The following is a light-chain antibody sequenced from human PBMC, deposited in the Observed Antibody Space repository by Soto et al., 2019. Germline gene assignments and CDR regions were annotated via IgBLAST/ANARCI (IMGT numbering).Light chain of an antibody. CDR3: PQYNNWPLT. Sequence: EIVITQSPATLSVSPGERATLSCRASQSVRSYLAWYPQKPGQAARLLIYGASPRETDIRARFSGSGAGTDCTRPISSLQSEDVALDYCPQYNNWPLTFGGGTKVDIK. J-gene: IGKJ4*01. CDR2: GAS. CDR1: QSVRSY. V-gene: IGKV3-15*01.